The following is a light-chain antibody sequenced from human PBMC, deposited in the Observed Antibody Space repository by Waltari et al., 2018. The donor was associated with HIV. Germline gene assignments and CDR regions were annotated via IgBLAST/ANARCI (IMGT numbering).Light chain of an antibody. CDR2: KTS. Sequence: DVQIPQSPPPLSAGVDNKLTTPCLAIQIFNNLLAWYLQKPGKPPKFLIYKTSYLESGVPSRFCGSGSGAHFTLIIDGLQADDFATYYCKQNNSHSYAFGQGTKVDVK. CDR3: KQNNSHSYA. V-gene: IGKV1-5*03. CDR1: QIFNNL. J-gene: IGKJ2*01.